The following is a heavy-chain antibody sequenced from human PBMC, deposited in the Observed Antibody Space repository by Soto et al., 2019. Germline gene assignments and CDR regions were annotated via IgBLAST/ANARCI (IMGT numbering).Heavy chain of an antibody. CDR3: ERDEYYDFNGGDSAEYFQH. CDR2: VSTFNGNT. V-gene: IGHV1-18*01. Sequence: QVQLVQSGAEVKKPGSSLKVSCKASGYSFITYGITWVRQAPGQGLEWMGWVSTFNGNTNYAQSLQDRVTMTRDTYTNTACMEGRGRGSDDTAVDDCERDEYYDFNGGDSAEYFQHWGQGTLVIVSS. D-gene: IGHD3-3*01. CDR1: GYSFITYG. J-gene: IGHJ1*01.